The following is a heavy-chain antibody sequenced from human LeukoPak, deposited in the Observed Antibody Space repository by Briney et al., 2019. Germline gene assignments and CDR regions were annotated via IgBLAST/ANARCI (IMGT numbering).Heavy chain of an antibody. J-gene: IGHJ4*02. CDR3: ARSRDGYNVDY. Sequence: SETLSLTCTVSGGSISSDYWNWIRQPPGKGLEWIGNIYYSGSTNYNPSLKSRVTISVDTSKNQFSLRLSSVTTADTAVYYCARSRDGYNVDYWGQGTLVTVSS. V-gene: IGHV4-59*01. CDR1: GGSISSDY. D-gene: IGHD5-24*01. CDR2: IYYSGST.